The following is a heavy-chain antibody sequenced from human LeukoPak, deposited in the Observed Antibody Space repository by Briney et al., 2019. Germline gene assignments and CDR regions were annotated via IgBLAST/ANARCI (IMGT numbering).Heavy chain of an antibody. CDR1: GFTFSSYS. J-gene: IGHJ5*02. D-gene: IGHD6-13*01. V-gene: IGHV3-21*01. CDR2: ISSSSSYI. CDR3: ARGIATGIDFFDP. Sequence: GGSLRLSCAASGFTFSSYSMNWVRQAPGKGLEWVSSISSSSSYIYYADSVKGRFTISRDNAKNSLYLQMNSPRAEDTAVYYCARGIATGIDFFDPWGQGTLVTVSS.